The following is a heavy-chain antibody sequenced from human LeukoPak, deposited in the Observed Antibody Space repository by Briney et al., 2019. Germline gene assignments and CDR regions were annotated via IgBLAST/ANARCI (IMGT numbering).Heavy chain of an antibody. CDR2: IYLGDSDT. J-gene: IGHJ4*02. CDR1: GNTLSHFW. D-gene: IGHD3-22*01. CDR3: ARQGNYDSHPDNH. Sequence: GESLKISCKNSGNTLSHFWVAWVRQMPGKGLEWMGIIYLGDSDTRYSPSFQGQVTISADMSTSTAYLQWRSLEASDTAIYFCARQGNYDSHPDNHWGQGTLVTVSS. V-gene: IGHV5-51*01.